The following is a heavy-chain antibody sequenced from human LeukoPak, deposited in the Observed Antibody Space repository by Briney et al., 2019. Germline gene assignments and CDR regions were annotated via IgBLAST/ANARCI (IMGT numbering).Heavy chain of an antibody. J-gene: IGHJ5*02. CDR2: IYTSGST. CDR1: GGSISSGSYY. V-gene: IGHV4-61*02. CDR3: AREEIVPADNWFDP. Sequence: SETLSLICTVSGGSISSGSYYWSWIRQPAGKGLEWIGRIYTSGSTNYNPSLKSRVTISVDTSKNQFSPKLSSVTAADTAVYYCAREEIVPADNWFDPWGQGTLVTVSS. D-gene: IGHD2-2*01.